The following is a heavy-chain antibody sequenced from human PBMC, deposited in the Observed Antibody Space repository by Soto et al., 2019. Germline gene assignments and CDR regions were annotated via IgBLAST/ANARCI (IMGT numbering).Heavy chain of an antibody. J-gene: IGHJ6*02. CDR1: GFSVSSSY. Sequence: GGSLRLSCAASGFSVSSSYMSLVRQAPGKGLEWVSVIYSDGTTYYADSLKGRFTISRDNSKNTVYLQMNTLRVEDTGVYYCARDVDARADIWGQGTTVTSP. CDR2: IYSDGTT. D-gene: IGHD5-12*01. CDR3: ARDVDARADI. V-gene: IGHV3-53*01.